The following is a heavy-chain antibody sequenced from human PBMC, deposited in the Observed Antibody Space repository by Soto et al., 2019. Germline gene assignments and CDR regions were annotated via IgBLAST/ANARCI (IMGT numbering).Heavy chain of an antibody. Sequence: VGSLILSCAASGFTFSSYSMNWVRQAPGKGLEWVSYISSSSSTIYYADSVKGRFTISRDNAKNSLYLQMNSLRDEDTAVYYCARAEDTAMVGYYYGMDVWGQGTTVTVSS. CDR3: ARAEDTAMVGYYYGMDV. J-gene: IGHJ6*02. V-gene: IGHV3-48*02. D-gene: IGHD5-18*01. CDR2: ISSSSSTI. CDR1: GFTFSSYS.